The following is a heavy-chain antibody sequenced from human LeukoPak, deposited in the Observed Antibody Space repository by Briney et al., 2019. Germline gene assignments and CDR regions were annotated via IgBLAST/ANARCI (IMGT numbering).Heavy chain of an antibody. J-gene: IGHJ5*02. D-gene: IGHD3-16*01. CDR3: ARVRLGFYWFDP. Sequence: GGSLRLSCAASGFTFSDYYMSWIRQAPGKGLEWVSYISSSGGTIYYADSVKGRFTISRDNAKNSLYLQMNRLRAEDTTVYYCARVRLGFYWFDPWGQGTLVTVSS. CDR2: ISSSGGTI. V-gene: IGHV3-11*01. CDR1: GFTFSDYY.